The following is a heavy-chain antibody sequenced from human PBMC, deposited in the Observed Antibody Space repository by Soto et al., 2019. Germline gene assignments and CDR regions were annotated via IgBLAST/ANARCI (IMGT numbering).Heavy chain of an antibody. Sequence: QVQLQESGPGLVKPSETLSLTCNVSGDSMSKYYWSWVRQPAGKGLEWIGRIWTSGSTNYNPSLKSRVTMSIDTSNKHFSLDLKSVTAADTAVYYWARTVGAAYDFDFWGQGVLVTVSS. CDR1: GDSMSKYY. V-gene: IGHV4-4*07. D-gene: IGHD3-16*01. CDR3: ARTVGAAYDFDF. J-gene: IGHJ4*02. CDR2: IWTSGST.